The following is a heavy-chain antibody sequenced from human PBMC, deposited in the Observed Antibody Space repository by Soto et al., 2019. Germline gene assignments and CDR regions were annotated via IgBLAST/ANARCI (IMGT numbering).Heavy chain of an antibody. Sequence: PGGSLRLSCAASGFSPSDHCLRLVRQAPGKGLVWLSRLCHDGTIAIYADSVKGRFTISRDNSKNTLYLQMNSLRAEDTAVYYCARDLHYYDSSGYYESDYWGQGTLVTVSS. V-gene: IGHV3-74*01. CDR1: GFSPSDHC. CDR3: ARDLHYYDSSGYYESDY. D-gene: IGHD3-22*01. J-gene: IGHJ4*02. CDR2: LCHDGTIA.